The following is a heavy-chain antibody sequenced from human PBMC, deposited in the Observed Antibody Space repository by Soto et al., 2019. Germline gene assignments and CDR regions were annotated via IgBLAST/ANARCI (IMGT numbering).Heavy chain of an antibody. Sequence: QVHLVQSGAEVKKPGASVNVSCQASGSITNHHMHWVRQAPGQGREWMGIFNPSGLSPTYAQKFQGRVTITRDTSTSTVYMELSSLTSEDTAVYFCAKVTHRGPIAVAGPLGSWGQGTLVIVSS. J-gene: IGHJ4*02. CDR1: GSITNHH. V-gene: IGHV1-46*01. CDR2: FNPSGLSP. D-gene: IGHD6-19*01. CDR3: AKVTHRGPIAVAGPLGS.